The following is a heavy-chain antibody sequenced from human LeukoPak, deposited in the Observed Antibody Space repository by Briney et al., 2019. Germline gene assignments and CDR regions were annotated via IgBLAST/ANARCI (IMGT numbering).Heavy chain of an antibody. D-gene: IGHD2-21*02. J-gene: IGHJ4*02. CDR2: IYQSETA. CDR1: GYSISSGYF. CDR3: ARAYCAGDCTVLHIYFDN. V-gene: IGHV4-38-2*02. Sequence: PSETLSLTCTVSGYSISSGYFWGWMRQPPGKGLEWIGSIYQSETAHYNPSLKSRVTISVDTSKNQFSLKLRSVMAADTAVYYCARAYCAGDCTVLHIYFDNWGQGTLVTVSS.